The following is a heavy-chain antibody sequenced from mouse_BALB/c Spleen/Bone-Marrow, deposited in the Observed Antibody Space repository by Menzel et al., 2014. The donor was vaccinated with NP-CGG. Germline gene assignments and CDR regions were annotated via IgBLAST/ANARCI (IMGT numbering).Heavy chain of an antibody. J-gene: IGHJ2*01. CDR1: GYAFSSYW. V-gene: IGHV1-80*01. CDR3: ARGGISVDY. CDR2: IYPGDSDT. Sequence: QVHVKQSGAELVRPGSSVKISCKASGYAFSSYWMNWVKQRPGQGLEWIGQIYPGDSDTDYNGKFKGKATLTADKSSNTSYMQLTSLTSEDSAVYFCARGGISVDYWGQGTTLTVSS.